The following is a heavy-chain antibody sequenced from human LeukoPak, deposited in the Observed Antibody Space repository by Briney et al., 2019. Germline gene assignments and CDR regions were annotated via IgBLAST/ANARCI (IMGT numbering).Heavy chain of an antibody. CDR1: GGSISSGDYY. D-gene: IGHD6-13*01. CDR2: IHYTGST. CDR3: ARDSSSWGGFDY. V-gene: IGHV4-30-4*08. J-gene: IGHJ4*02. Sequence: PSETLSLTCTVSGGSISSGDYYWSWIRQPPGTGLEWIGYIHYTGSTYYIPSLKSRVTISVDTSKNQFSLKLTSVTAADTAVYYCARDSSSWGGFDYWGQGTLVTVSS.